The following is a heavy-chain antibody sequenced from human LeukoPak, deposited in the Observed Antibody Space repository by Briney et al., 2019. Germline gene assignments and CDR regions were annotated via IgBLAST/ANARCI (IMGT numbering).Heavy chain of an antibody. D-gene: IGHD6-13*01. V-gene: IGHV2-5*02. Sequence: SGPTLVKPTQTLTLTCTFSGFSLSTSGVGVGWIRQPPGEALEWLTLIYWDDDKRYNPSLKSRLTVTKDVSKNQVVLTLTNMDPVDTATYYCAHRLTGYNSNWYHGYFDYWGQGTLVTVSS. CDR1: GFSLSTSGVG. CDR2: IYWDDDK. CDR3: AHRLTGYNSNWYHGYFDY. J-gene: IGHJ4*02.